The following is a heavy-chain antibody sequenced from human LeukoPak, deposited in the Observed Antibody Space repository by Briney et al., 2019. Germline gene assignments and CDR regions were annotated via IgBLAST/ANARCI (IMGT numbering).Heavy chain of an antibody. Sequence: GGSLRLSCAASGFTFSSYGMHWVRQAPGKGLEWVAFIRYDGSNKYYADSVKGRFTISRDNSKNTLYLQMNCLRAEDTAVYYCAKDGYPGYYGSGSYSYYFDYWGQGTLVTVSS. CDR1: GFTFSSYG. D-gene: IGHD3-10*01. J-gene: IGHJ4*02. CDR2: IRYDGSNK. V-gene: IGHV3-30*02. CDR3: AKDGYPGYYGSGSYSYYFDY.